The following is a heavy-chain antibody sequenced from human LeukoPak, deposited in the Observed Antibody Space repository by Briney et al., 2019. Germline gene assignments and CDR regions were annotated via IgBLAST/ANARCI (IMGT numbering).Heavy chain of an antibody. CDR1: GGSISSYY. CDR2: IYYSGST. V-gene: IGHV4-39*07. Sequence: SETLSLTCTVSGGSISSYYWSWIRQPPGKGLEWIGSIYYSGSTYYNPSLKSRVTISVDTSKNQFSLKLSSVTAADTAVYYCARTLFGEIHIFDYWGQGTLVIVSS. J-gene: IGHJ4*02. CDR3: ARTLFGEIHIFDY. D-gene: IGHD3-10*02.